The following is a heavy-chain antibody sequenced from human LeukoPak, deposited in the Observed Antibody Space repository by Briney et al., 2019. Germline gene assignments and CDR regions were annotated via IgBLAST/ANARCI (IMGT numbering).Heavy chain of an antibody. J-gene: IGHJ6*03. D-gene: IGHD3-9*01. V-gene: IGHV3-23*01. CDR1: GFSFSSYS. Sequence: GGSLRLSCAASGFSFSSYSMSWVRQAPGKGLEWVSTIGGRGGSTYYADSVKGRFTISRDNSKNTLYLQMNSLRAEDTAVYYCAKQGRDWLRDYYYYMDVWGKGTTVTISS. CDR3: AKQGRDWLRDYYYYMDV. CDR2: IGGRGGST.